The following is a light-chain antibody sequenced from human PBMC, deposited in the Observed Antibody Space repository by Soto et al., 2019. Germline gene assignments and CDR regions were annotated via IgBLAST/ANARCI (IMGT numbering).Light chain of an antibody. CDR3: QQLHSYPRT. CDR1: QGISTY. Sequence: DIQLTQSPAFLSASVGDRVTITCRASQGISTYLAWYQQKPGRAPKLLIYAASALQSGVPSRFSGSGSGTEFTLRISSLQPEDFATYYCQQLHSYPRTFGQGTKLEVK. CDR2: AAS. V-gene: IGKV1-9*01. J-gene: IGKJ1*01.